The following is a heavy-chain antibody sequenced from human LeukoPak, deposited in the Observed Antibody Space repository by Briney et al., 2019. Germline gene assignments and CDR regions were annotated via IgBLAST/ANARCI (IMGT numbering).Heavy chain of an antibody. Sequence: ASVKVSCKASGYTFTSYDINWVRQATGQGLEWVGWMNPNSGNTGYAQKFQGRVTMTRNTSISTAYMELSSLRSEDTAVYYCARVEHYYDSSGYYPVPYYYYYGMDVWGQGTTVTVSS. CDR3: ARVEHYYDSSGYYPVPYYYYYGMDV. J-gene: IGHJ6*02. CDR1: GYTFTSYD. V-gene: IGHV1-8*01. CDR2: MNPNSGNT. D-gene: IGHD3-22*01.